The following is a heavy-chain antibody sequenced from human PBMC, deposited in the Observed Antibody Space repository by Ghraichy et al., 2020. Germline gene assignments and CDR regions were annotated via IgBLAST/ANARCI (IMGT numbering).Heavy chain of an antibody. Sequence: SETLSLTCTVSGGSISSSSYYWGWIRQPPGKGLEWIGSIYYSGSTYYNPSLKSRVTISVDTSKNQFSLKLSSVTAADTAVYYCARTGEPHEFDYWGQGTLVTVSS. CDR1: GGSISSSSYY. CDR2: IYYSGST. J-gene: IGHJ4*02. V-gene: IGHV4-39*01. D-gene: IGHD4-17*01. CDR3: ARTGEPHEFDY.